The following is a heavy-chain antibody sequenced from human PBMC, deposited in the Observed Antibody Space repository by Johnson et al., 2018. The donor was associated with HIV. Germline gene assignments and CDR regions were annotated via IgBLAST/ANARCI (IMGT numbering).Heavy chain of an antibody. CDR3: AKEYFDI. J-gene: IGHJ3*02. Sequence: VHLVESGGGLVQPGRSLRLSCAASGFTFSSYAMHWVRQAPGKGLEWVAVISYDGSTKYYGDSVKGRFTISRDNSKNTLYLQMNSLRTEDTAVYYCAKEYFDIWGPGTMVTVSS. CDR2: ISYDGSTK. V-gene: IGHV3-30*04. CDR1: GFTFSSYA.